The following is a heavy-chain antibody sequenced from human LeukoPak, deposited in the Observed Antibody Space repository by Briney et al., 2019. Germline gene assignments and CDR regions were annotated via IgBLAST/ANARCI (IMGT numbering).Heavy chain of an antibody. CDR3: ARSPAPRGSSSWYNWFDP. J-gene: IGHJ5*02. Sequence: GGSLRLSCAASGFTVSSNYMSWVRQAPGKGLEWVSVIYSGGSTYYADSVKGRFTISRDNSKNTLYLQMNSLRAEDTAVYYCARSPAPRGSSSWYNWFDPWGQGTLVTVSS. CDR1: GFTVSSNY. CDR2: IYSGGST. D-gene: IGHD6-13*01. V-gene: IGHV3-53*01.